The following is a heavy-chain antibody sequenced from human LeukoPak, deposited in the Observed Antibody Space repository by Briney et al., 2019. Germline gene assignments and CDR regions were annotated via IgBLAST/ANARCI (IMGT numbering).Heavy chain of an antibody. CDR3: AKDQILAVAATGDY. J-gene: IGHJ4*02. CDR1: GFSFSTQR. V-gene: IGHV3-74*01. D-gene: IGHD6-19*01. CDR2: INIDERIT. Sequence: GGSLRLSCAASGFSFSTQRMHWVRQAPGKGLVWVSYINIDERITGYADSVKGRFTISRDNSKNTLYLQMNSLRAEDTAVYYCAKDQILAVAATGDYWGQGTLVTVSS.